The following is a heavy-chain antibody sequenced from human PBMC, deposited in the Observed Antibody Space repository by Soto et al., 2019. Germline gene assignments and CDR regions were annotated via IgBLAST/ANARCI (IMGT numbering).Heavy chain of an antibody. CDR1: GGTFSSYA. Sequence: SVKVSCKASGGTFSSYAISWVRQAPGQGLEWMGGIIPIFGTANYAQKFQGRVTITADESTSTAYMELSSLRSEDTAVYYCARDLLPDFNWFDPWGQGTLVTVSS. J-gene: IGHJ5*02. V-gene: IGHV1-69*13. CDR2: IIPIFGTA. CDR3: ARDLLPDFNWFDP. D-gene: IGHD3-22*01.